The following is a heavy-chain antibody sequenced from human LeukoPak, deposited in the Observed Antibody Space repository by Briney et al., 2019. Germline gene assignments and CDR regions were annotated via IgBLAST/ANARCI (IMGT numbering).Heavy chain of an antibody. Sequence: SETLSLTCTVSGGSFSSYYWSWIRQPAGKGLEWSGRIYTSVSTNYNPSLRSRVTMSVDTSKNQFSLKLSSVTAADTAVYYCASVGISMSYYYMDVWGKGTTVTISS. CDR3: ASVGISMSYYYMDV. J-gene: IGHJ6*03. V-gene: IGHV4-4*07. D-gene: IGHD3-10*02. CDR1: GGSFSSYY. CDR2: IYTSVST.